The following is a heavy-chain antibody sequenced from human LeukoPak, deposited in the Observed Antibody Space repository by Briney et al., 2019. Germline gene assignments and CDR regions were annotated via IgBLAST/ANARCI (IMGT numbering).Heavy chain of an antibody. CDR3: ARSLPSETAMAALWFDP. V-gene: IGHV4-59*12. CDR1: GGSISSYY. J-gene: IGHJ5*02. CDR2: IYYSGST. Sequence: PSETLSLTCTVSGGSISSYYWSWIRQPPGKGLEWIGYIYYSGSTNYNPSLKSRVTISVDTSKNQFSLKLSSVTAADTAVYYCARSLPSETAMAALWFDPWGQGTLVTVSS. D-gene: IGHD5-18*01.